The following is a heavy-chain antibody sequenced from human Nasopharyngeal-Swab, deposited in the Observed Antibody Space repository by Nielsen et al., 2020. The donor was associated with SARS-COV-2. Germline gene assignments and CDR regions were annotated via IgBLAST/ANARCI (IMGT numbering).Heavy chain of an antibody. D-gene: IGHD4/OR15-4a*01. CDR3: TKGRADYSNPSFDN. Sequence: SLKISCVASGFTYDDYAMHWVRQAPGKGLEWVSGITWNSGVGYTDSVKGRFTISRDNARNSLYLQMNSLRADDTALYYCTKGRADYSNPSFDNWGQGTLVTVSS. CDR1: GFTYDDYA. CDR2: ITWNSGV. V-gene: IGHV3-9*01. J-gene: IGHJ4*02.